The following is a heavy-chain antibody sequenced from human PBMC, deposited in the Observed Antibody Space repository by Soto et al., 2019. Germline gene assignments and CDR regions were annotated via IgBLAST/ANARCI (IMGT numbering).Heavy chain of an antibody. D-gene: IGHD1-1*01. J-gene: IGHJ6*03. CDR1: GGAFSSYA. CDR2: IIPIFGTA. CDR3: VRVGSENAYYYMDV. Sequence: ASVKVSWKASGGAFSSYAISWVRQAPGQGLEWMGGIIPIFGTANYAQKFQGRVTITADESTSTAYMELNSLKTEDTAMYYCVRVGSENAYYYMDVWGKGTTVTVSS. V-gene: IGHV1-69*13.